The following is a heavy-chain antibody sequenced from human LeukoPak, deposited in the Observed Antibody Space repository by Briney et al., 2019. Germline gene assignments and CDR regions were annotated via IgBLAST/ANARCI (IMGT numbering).Heavy chain of an antibody. D-gene: IGHD6-13*01. J-gene: IGHJ4*02. V-gene: IGHV3-7*01. CDR1: GFTFSSYW. CDR3: ARDGGIDSSSWFLGY. CDR2: IKQDGSEK. Sequence: GGSLRLSCAASGFTFSSYWMSWVRQAPGKGLEWVANIKQDGSEKYYVDSVKGRFTISRDNAKNSLYLQMNSLRAEDTAVYYCARDGGIDSSSWFLGYWGQGTLVTVPS.